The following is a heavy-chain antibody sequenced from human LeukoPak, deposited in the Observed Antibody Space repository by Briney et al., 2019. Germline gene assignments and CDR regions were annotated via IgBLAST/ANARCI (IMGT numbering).Heavy chain of an antibody. CDR3: AKVKYSSSWYFSYYFDY. CDR2: ISYDGSNK. Sequence: PGGSLRLSCAASGFTFSSYGMHWVRQAPGKGLEWVAVISYDGSNKYYADSVKGRFTISRDNSKDTLYLQMNSLRAEDTAVYYCAKVKYSSSWYFSYYFDYWGQGTLVTVSS. V-gene: IGHV3-30*18. D-gene: IGHD6-13*01. CDR1: GFTFSSYG. J-gene: IGHJ4*02.